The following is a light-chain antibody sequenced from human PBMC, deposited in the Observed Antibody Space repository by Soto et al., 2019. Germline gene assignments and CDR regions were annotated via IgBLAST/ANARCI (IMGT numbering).Light chain of an antibody. Sequence: EIVLSNSPGTLSLTPWARSPLSGSASQNVGSDYLAWYQQKPGQAPRILIFGASGRATGIPDRFSGSGSGTDFTLTISRLEPEDSAVYYCQEYGSLSWTFGQGTKVDIK. V-gene: IGKV3-20*01. CDR2: GAS. J-gene: IGKJ1*01. CDR1: QNVGSDY. CDR3: QEYGSLSWT.